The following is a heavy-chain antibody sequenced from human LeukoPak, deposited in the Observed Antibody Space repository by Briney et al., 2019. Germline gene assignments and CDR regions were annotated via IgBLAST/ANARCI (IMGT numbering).Heavy chain of an antibody. J-gene: IGHJ5*02. D-gene: IGHD6-19*01. CDR1: GGSISSGGYY. CDR3: ARDIAVAGIGVDP. V-gene: IGHV4-61*08. CDR2: IYYSGST. Sequence: PSETLSLTCTVSGGSISSGGYYWSWIRQHPGKGLEWIGYIYYSGSTNYNPSLKSRVTISVDTSKNQFSLKLSSVTAADTAVYYCARDIAVAGIGVDPWGQGTLVTVSS.